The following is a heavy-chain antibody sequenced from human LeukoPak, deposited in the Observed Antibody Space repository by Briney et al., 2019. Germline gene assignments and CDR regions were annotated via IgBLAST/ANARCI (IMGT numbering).Heavy chain of an antibody. Sequence: PSETLSLTCTVSGDSINNYYWSWIRQSAEKGLEWIGHIYTSGSTYYNPSLKSRVTMSIDTSKNQFSLKLISVTAADTAVYYCAKDGSGAYFHTWFDPWGQGTLVTVSS. CDR2: IYTSGST. V-gene: IGHV4-4*07. J-gene: IGHJ5*02. CDR1: GDSINNYY. CDR3: AKDGSGAYFHTWFDP. D-gene: IGHD3-16*01.